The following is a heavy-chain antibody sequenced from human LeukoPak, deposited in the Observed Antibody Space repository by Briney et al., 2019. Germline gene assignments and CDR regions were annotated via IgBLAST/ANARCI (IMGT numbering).Heavy chain of an antibody. CDR3: AKNPPYSSGWFLTFFDY. Sequence: GGSLRLSCAASGFTFSAYWMNWVRQAPGEGLEWVASIKQDGNVKSYVDSVRGRFTISRDNAENSVYLQMNSLRAEDTAVYYCAKNPPYSSGWFLTFFDYWGQGALVTVSS. V-gene: IGHV3-7*01. J-gene: IGHJ4*02. CDR2: IKQDGNVK. D-gene: IGHD6-19*01. CDR1: GFTFSAYW.